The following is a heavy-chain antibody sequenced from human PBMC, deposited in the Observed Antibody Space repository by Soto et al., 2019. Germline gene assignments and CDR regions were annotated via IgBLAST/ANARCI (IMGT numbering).Heavy chain of an antibody. J-gene: IGHJ4*02. CDR2: IKSKTDGGTT. CDR1: GFTFSNAW. Sequence: GGSLRLSCAASGFTFSNAWMNWVRPAPGKGLEWVGRIKSKTDGGTTDYAAPVKGRFTISRDDSKNTLYLQMNSLKTEDTAVYYCTTGYGGNYERDYWGQGTLVTVSS. D-gene: IGHD4-17*01. CDR3: TTGYGGNYERDY. V-gene: IGHV3-15*07.